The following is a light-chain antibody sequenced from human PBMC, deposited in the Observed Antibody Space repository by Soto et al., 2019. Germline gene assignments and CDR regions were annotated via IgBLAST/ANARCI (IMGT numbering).Light chain of an antibody. Sequence: DIQMTQFPSTLSASVGDRVTITCRASQSISGYLAWYQQKPGKAPKVLIYDASTLQSGVPARFSGSGSGTEFTLTISSLQPDDFATYYCQQYNSLWSFGQGTKVEVK. V-gene: IGKV1-5*01. J-gene: IGKJ1*01. CDR2: DAS. CDR1: QSISGY. CDR3: QQYNSLWS.